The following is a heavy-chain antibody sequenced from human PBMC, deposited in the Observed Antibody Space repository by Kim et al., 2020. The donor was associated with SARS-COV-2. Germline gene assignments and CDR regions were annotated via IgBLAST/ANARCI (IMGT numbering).Heavy chain of an antibody. Sequence: GGSLRLSCAASGFTFSSYAMSWVRQAPGKGLEWVSAISGSGGSTYYADSVKGRFTISRDNSKNTLYLQMNSLRAEDTAVYYCARDLEQVGAAGYFDYWGQGTLVTVSS. V-gene: IGHV3-23*01. CDR2: ISGSGGST. CDR3: ARDLEQVGAAGYFDY. CDR1: GFTFSSYA. D-gene: IGHD6-13*01. J-gene: IGHJ4*02.